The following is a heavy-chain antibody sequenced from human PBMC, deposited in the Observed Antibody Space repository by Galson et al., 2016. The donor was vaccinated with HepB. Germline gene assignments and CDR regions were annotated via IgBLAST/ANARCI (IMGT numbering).Heavy chain of an antibody. V-gene: IGHV4-34*01. CDR1: GGSFSGYS. J-gene: IGHJ4*02. CDR3: ARLGRPMGPLVY. D-gene: IGHD7-27*01. Sequence: ETLSLTCGVYGGSFSGYSWSWIRQSPGKGLEWIGDINHSGSTNYNPSLKSRVTISGDTSKKQLSLNMSSVTAADTAVYYCARLGRPMGPLVYWGQGTLVTVSS. CDR2: INHSGST.